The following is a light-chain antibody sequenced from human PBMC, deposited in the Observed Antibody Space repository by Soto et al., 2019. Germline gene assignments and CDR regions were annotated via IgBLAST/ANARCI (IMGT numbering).Light chain of an antibody. CDR3: QQYNNWPT. J-gene: IGKJ5*01. CDR1: QDVSSK. Sequence: EMVVTQSPATLSVSPGERVTLSCRTSQDVSSKLAWYQQKPGQPPSLLIYDASTRATGTPARFSGSGSGTEFTLAVSSLQSEDYALYYCQQYNNWPTFGQGTRLEI. V-gene: IGKV3D-15*01. CDR2: DAS.